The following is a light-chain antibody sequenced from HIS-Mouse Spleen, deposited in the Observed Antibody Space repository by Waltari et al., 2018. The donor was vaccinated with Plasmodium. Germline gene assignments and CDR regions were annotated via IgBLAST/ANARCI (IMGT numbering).Light chain of an antibody. CDR1: QSVSSY. V-gene: IGKV3-11*01. CDR3: QQRSNWPPT. CDR2: DAS. Sequence: DIVLTQSPATLSLSPGARATPSCRASQSVSSYLAWYQQKPGQAPRLLIYDASNRATGIPARFSGSGSGTDFTLTISSLEPEDFAVYYCQQRSNWPPTFGQGTRLEIK. J-gene: IGKJ5*01.